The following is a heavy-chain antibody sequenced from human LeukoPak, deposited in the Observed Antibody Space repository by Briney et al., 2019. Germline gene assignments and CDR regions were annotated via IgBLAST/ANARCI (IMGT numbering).Heavy chain of an antibody. CDR1: GGSISSTDFY. CDR2: IFYSGST. CDR3: ARYYSGSGSYLRVVDY. D-gene: IGHD3-10*01. J-gene: IGHJ4*02. Sequence: SQTLSLTCTVSGGSISSTDFYWSWIRQPPGKGREWIGYIFYSGSTYYNPSLQSRVTISVNTSKNQFSLTLSSVTAADTAVYYCARYYSGSGSYLRVVDYWGQGTLVTVSS. V-gene: IGHV4-30-4*01.